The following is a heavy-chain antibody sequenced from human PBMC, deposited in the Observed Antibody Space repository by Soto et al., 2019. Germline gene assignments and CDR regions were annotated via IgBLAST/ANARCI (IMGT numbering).Heavy chain of an antibody. J-gene: IGHJ3*02. CDR3: ARVNVLMVYAPRGNAFDI. CDR1: GGSISSGGYY. Sequence: SETLSLTCTVSGGSISSGGYYWSWIRQHPGKGLEWIGYIYYSGSTYYNPSLKSRVTISVDTSKNQFSLKLSSVTAADTAVYYCARVNVLMVYAPRGNAFDIWGQGTMVTV. V-gene: IGHV4-31*03. D-gene: IGHD2-8*01. CDR2: IYYSGST.